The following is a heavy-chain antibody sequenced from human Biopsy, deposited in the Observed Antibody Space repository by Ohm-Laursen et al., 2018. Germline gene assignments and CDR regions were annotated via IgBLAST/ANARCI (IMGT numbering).Heavy chain of an antibody. V-gene: IGHV4-4*07. CDR1: GASISDYY. CDR2: IFTSGST. J-gene: IGHJ4*02. D-gene: IGHD3-22*01. Sequence: SQTLSLTCAVSGASISDYYCVWIRQPAGKGLEWIGLIFTSGSTTYNPSLRNRVTMSVDTSKNQFTLKLSSVTAADTAIYYCAKGYTDYSDSSGFSYYFRYWGQGTLVTVSS. CDR3: AKGYTDYSDSSGFSYYFRY.